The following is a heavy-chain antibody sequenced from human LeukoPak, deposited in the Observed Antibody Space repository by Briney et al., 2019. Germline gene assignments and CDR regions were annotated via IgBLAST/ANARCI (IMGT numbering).Heavy chain of an antibody. J-gene: IGHJ4*02. D-gene: IGHD1-1*01. Sequence: GGSLRLSCAASGFTFSSYGMSWVRQAPGKGLEWVSSISSSTSSIYYADSVKGRFTISRDNAKNSLYLQMNSLRTEDTAVYYCARGGSGNWNAPFDYWGQGTLVTVSS. V-gene: IGHV3-21*01. CDR3: ARGGSGNWNAPFDY. CDR2: ISSSTSSI. CDR1: GFTFSSYG.